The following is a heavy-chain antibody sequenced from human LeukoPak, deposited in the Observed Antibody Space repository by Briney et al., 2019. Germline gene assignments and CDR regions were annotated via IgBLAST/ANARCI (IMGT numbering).Heavy chain of an antibody. Sequence: SETLSLTCTVSGGSISSSSYYWGWIRQPPGKGLEWIGSIYYSGSTYYNPSLKSRVTISVDKSKNQFSLKLSSVTAADTAVYYCARVGSSGYGGYWGQGTLVTVSS. CDR1: GGSISSSSYY. CDR3: ARVGSSGYGGY. CDR2: IYYSGST. D-gene: IGHD3-22*01. V-gene: IGHV4-39*07. J-gene: IGHJ4*02.